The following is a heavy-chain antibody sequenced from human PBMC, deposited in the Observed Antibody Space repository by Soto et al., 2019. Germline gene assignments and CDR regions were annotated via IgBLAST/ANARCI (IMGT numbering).Heavy chain of an antibody. CDR3: AKTSLRVYYYGMDV. CDR2: ISSTSGTI. V-gene: IGHV3-48*02. J-gene: IGHJ6*02. CDR1: GFTFSSYS. Sequence: EVQLVASGGGLVQPGGSLRLSCAASGFTFSSYSMNWVRQAPGKGLEWVSHISSTSGTIYYADSVKGRFTTSRDNAKNSLYLQMNSLRDEDTGVYYCAKTSLRVYYYGMDVWGQGTTVTVSS.